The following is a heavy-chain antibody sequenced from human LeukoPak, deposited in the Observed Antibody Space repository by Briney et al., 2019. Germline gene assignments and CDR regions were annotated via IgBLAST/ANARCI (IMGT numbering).Heavy chain of an antibody. CDR1: GFTFSSYW. D-gene: IGHD2-8*02. CDR3: ATYRQVLLPFES. J-gene: IGHJ4*02. CDR2: IFPSGGEI. V-gene: IGHV3-23*01. Sequence: GGSLRLSCAASGFTFSSYWMPWVRQPPGKGLEGVSSIFPSGGEIHYADSVRGRFTISRDNSKSTLSLQMNSLRAEDTAIYYCATYRQVLLPFESWGQGTLVTVSS.